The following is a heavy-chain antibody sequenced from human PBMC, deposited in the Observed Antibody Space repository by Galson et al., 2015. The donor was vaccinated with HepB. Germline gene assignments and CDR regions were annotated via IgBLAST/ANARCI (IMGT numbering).Heavy chain of an antibody. CDR1: GFTFSSYA. Sequence: SLRLSCAASGFTFSSYAMHWVRQAPGKGLEWVAVISYDGSNKYYADSVKGRFTISRDNSKNTLYLQMNSLRAEDTAVYYCARDGEEDIAIDYWGQGTLVTVSS. CDR2: ISYDGSNK. D-gene: IGHD7-27*01. J-gene: IGHJ4*02. CDR3: ARDGEEDIAIDY. V-gene: IGHV3-30-3*01.